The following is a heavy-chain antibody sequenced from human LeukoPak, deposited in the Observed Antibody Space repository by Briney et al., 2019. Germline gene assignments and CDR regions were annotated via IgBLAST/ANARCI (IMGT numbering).Heavy chain of an antibody. V-gene: IGHV1-2*02. CDR1: GYTFTGYY. CDR2: INPNSGGT. J-gene: IGHJ4*02. D-gene: IGHD5-18*01. Sequence: GASVKVSCKASGYTFTGYYMHWVRQAPGQGLEWMGWINPNSGGTNYAQKFQGRVTMTRDTSISTAYMELSRLRSDDTAVYYCARDGSDTAMADFDYWGQGTLVTVSS. CDR3: ARDGSDTAMADFDY.